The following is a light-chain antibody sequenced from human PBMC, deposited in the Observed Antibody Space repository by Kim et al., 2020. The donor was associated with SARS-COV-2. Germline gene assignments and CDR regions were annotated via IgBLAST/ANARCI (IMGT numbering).Light chain of an antibody. CDR2: AAS. CDR3: LQCNSSPPT. Sequence: DIQMTQSPSSLSASVGDRVTISCRASQGIRNHLAWFQQRPGKAPNSLIYAASSLHSGVPSRFSGSGSGTDFTLTISSLQPEDFATYYCLQCNSSPPTFRPGTRLEIK. V-gene: IGKV1-16*01. CDR1: QGIRNH. J-gene: IGKJ5*01.